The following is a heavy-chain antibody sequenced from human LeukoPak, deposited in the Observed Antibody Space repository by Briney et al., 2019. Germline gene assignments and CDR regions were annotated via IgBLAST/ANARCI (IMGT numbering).Heavy chain of an antibody. CDR3: ASQIPGNFWYFDL. Sequence: SETLSLTCTVSVGSISSSSYYWGWIRQPPGKGLEWIGSIYYSGSTYYNPSLKSRVIISVDTSKNQFYLTLRSVTAAATPVYYCASQIPGNFWYFDLWGPGTLVTAS. CDR2: IYYSGST. V-gene: IGHV4-39*01. D-gene: IGHD1-14*01. J-gene: IGHJ2*01. CDR1: VGSISSSSYY.